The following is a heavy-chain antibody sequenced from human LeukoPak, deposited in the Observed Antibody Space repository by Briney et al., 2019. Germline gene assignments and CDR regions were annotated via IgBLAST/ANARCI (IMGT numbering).Heavy chain of an antibody. J-gene: IGHJ4*02. D-gene: IGHD2-2*01. CDR2: IYYSGST. V-gene: IGHV4-31*03. CDR3: ARHPMAGDIVVVPAADFDY. CDR1: GGSISSGGYY. Sequence: SETLSLTCTVSGGSISSGGYYWSWIRQHPGKGLEWIGYIYYSGSTYYNPSLKSRVTISVDTSKNQFSLKLSSVTAADTAVYYCARHPMAGDIVVVPAADFDYWGQGTLVTVSS.